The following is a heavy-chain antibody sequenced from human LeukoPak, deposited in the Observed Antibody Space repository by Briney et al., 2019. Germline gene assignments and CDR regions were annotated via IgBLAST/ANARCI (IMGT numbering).Heavy chain of an antibody. J-gene: IGHJ6*02. D-gene: IGHD6-19*01. V-gene: IGHV4-39*01. CDR2: IYYSGCT. CDR3: ARGGIAVAGTVGYYYGMDV. CDR1: GGSISSSSYY. Sequence: PSETLSLTCTVSGGSISSSSYYWGWIRQPPGKGLEWIGSIYYSGCTYYNPSLKSRVTISVDTSKNQFSLKLSSVTAADTAVYYCARGGIAVAGTVGYYYGMDVWGQGTTVTVSS.